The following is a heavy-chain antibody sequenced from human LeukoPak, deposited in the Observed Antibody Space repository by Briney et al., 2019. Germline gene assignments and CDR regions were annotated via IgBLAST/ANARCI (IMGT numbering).Heavy chain of an antibody. D-gene: IGHD6-6*01. CDR1: GRSISSYY. CDR3: ARDPSDPDAFDI. CDR2: IYYSGST. Sequence: PSETLSLTCTVSGRSISSYYWSWIRQPPGKGLEWIGYIYYSGSTNYNPSLKSRVTISVDTSKNQFSLKLSSVTAADTAVYYCARDPSDPDAFDIWGQGTMVTVSS. J-gene: IGHJ3*02. V-gene: IGHV4-59*01.